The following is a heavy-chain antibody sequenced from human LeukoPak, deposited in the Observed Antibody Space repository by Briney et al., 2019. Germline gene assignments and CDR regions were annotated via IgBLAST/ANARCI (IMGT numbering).Heavy chain of an antibody. CDR3: ARKDDSCGYPFDY. V-gene: IGHV3-30*03. Sequence: GGSLRLSCAASEFTFSNYGMHWVRQAPGRGLEWVAVISDDGSDKRYADSVKGRFTISRDNSKKTLYLQMNSPRPEDTALYFCARKDDSCGYPFDYWGQGTLVTVSP. J-gene: IGHJ4*02. CDR2: ISDDGSDK. CDR1: EFTFSNYG. D-gene: IGHD3-22*01.